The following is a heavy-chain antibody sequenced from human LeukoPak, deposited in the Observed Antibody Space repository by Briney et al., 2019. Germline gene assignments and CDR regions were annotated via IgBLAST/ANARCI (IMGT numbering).Heavy chain of an antibody. CDR3: AKPHFDY. CDR2: ISSSSYI. J-gene: IGHJ4*02. CDR1: GFTFSSYS. V-gene: IGHV3-21*01. Sequence: GGSLRLSCAASGFTFSSYSMNWVRQAPGKGLEWVSSISSSSYIYYADSVKGRFTISRDNSKNTLYLQMNSLRAEDTAVYYCAKPHFDYWGQGTLVTVSS.